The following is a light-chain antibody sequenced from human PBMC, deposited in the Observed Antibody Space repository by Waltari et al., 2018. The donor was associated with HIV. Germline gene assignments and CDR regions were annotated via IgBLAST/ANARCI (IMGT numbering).Light chain of an antibody. Sequence: EIVMTQSPVTLSVSPGERATLSCRASQSVSSNLAWYQQKPGQAPRLLIYGASTRATGIPARFSGSESGTEFTLTISSLQSEDFAVYYCQQYNNWPRTFGQGTKLEIK. V-gene: IGKV3-15*01. J-gene: IGKJ2*01. CDR2: GAS. CDR3: QQYNNWPRT. CDR1: QSVSSN.